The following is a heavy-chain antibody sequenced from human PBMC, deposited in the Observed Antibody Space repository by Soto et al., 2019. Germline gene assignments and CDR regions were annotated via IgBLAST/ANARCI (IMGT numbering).Heavy chain of an antibody. CDR2: IYPLDSDT. J-gene: IGHJ4*02. CDR1: GYDFATHW. D-gene: IGHD6-6*01. V-gene: IGHV5-51*01. Sequence: GESLKISCKASGYDFATHWIGWVRQLPVKGFEWMGIIYPLDSDTRYNPSYQVQGTISADQSITTAYLQCSILRADDTAVNYCARLPGGTAPRPDYWGQGTMVTVSS. CDR3: ARLPGGTAPRPDY.